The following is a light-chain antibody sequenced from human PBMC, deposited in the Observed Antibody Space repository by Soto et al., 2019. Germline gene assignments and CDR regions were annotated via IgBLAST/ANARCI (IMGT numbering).Light chain of an antibody. V-gene: IGLV2-14*01. J-gene: IGLJ2*01. CDR3: SSYTTNNDLI. Sequence: QSALTQPASVSGSPGQSITISCTGTSGDIGANDYVSWYQQHPGKAPKLMIFEVTNRPSGVPNRFSGSKSGKTASLTISRLQTEDEADYYCSSYTTNNDLIFGGGTKVTVL. CDR1: SGDIGANDY. CDR2: EVT.